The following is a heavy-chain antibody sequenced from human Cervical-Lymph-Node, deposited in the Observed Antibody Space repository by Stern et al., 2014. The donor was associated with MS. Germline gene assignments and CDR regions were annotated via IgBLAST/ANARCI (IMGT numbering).Heavy chain of an antibody. D-gene: IGHD3-3*01. V-gene: IGHV4-59*01. CDR1: GDSMNTDY. CDR2: ISHNGRT. J-gene: IGHJ4*02. CDR3: ARGGLRWIR. Sequence: VQLEESGPRLVKPSETLSLTCSVSGDSMNTDYWSWIRQPPGKGLEWIGYISHNGRTNHNPSLKSRVTLSLETSKNQFSLRLSSVTAADTAVYYCARGGLRWIRWGQGTLVTVSS.